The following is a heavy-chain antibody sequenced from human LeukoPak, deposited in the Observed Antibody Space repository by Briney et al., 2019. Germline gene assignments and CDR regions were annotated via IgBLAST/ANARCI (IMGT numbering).Heavy chain of an antibody. CDR1: GFTFSSYA. V-gene: IGHV3-23*01. Sequence: GGSLRLSCAASGFTFSSYAMSWVRQAPGKGLEWVSAISGSGGSTYYADSVKGRFTISRDNSKNTLYLRMNSLRAEDTAVYYCAKGLYSSLSYYFDYWGQETLVTVSS. CDR3: AKGLYSSLSYYFDY. D-gene: IGHD6-13*01. CDR2: ISGSGGST. J-gene: IGHJ4*02.